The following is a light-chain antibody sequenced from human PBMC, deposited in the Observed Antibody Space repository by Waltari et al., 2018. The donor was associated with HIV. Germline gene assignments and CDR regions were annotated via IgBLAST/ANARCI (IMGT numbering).Light chain of an antibody. CDR2: DES. Sequence: EIVLTQSPATLSLSPGERATLSCRASQSVGSYLAWYQQKPGQAPRLLIYDESKRATGIPARFSGSGSGTDFTLTISSLEPEDFAVYYCQQRSNWLTFGGGTKVETK. V-gene: IGKV3-11*01. J-gene: IGKJ4*01. CDR1: QSVGSY. CDR3: QQRSNWLT.